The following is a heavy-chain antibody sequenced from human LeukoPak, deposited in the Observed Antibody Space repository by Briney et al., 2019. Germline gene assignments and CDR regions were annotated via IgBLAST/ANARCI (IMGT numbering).Heavy chain of an antibody. V-gene: IGHV3-11*01. D-gene: IGHD6-6*01. Sequence: GGSLRLSCAASGFTFSDYYMSWIRQAPGKGLEWVSYISSSGSTIYYADSVKGRFTISRDSAKNTLYLQMNSLRAEDTAVYYCAKDLEGSSYQFDYWGQGTLVTVSS. J-gene: IGHJ4*02. CDR3: AKDLEGSSYQFDY. CDR2: ISSSGSTI. CDR1: GFTFSDYY.